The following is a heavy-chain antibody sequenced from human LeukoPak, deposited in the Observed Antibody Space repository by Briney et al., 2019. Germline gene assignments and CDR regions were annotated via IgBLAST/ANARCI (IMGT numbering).Heavy chain of an antibody. CDR1: GFTVSNNY. J-gene: IGHJ4*02. D-gene: IGHD3-3*01. CDR2: ISSSSSDI. Sequence: GGSLRLSCAASGFTVSNNYMSWVRQAPGKGLEWVSAISSSSSDIYYADSVKGRFTISRDNAKNSLYLQMNSLRAEDTAVYYCARVPGGLEWSDFDYWGQGTLVTVSS. V-gene: IGHV3-21*01. CDR3: ARVPGGLEWSDFDY.